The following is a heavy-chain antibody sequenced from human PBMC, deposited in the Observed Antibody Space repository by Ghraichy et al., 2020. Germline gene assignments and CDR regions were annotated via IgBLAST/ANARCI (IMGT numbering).Heavy chain of an antibody. CDR1: GGSISSGGYY. J-gene: IGHJ5*02. CDR3: ARGGGCYDSSGYSCYNWFDP. CDR2: IYYSGST. D-gene: IGHD3-22*01. Sequence: SETLSLTCTVSGGSISSGGYYWSWIRQHPGKGLEWIGYIYYSGSTYYNPSLKSRVTISVDTSKNQFSLKLSSVTAADTAVYYCARGGGCYDSSGYSCYNWFDPSGQGTLVTVSS. V-gene: IGHV4-31*03.